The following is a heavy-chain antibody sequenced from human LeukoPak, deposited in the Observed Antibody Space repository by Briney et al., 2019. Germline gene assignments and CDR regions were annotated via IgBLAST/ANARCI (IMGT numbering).Heavy chain of an antibody. J-gene: IGHJ4*02. V-gene: IGHV3-21*01. Sequence: GGSLRLSCAGSGFTFSNYSINWVRQAPGKGLEWVSSISPSSHYIYYADSVRGRFTISRDVSKKTLYLQMNSLGPEDSAVYYCVKEQAYGYYRTSDYWGPGTLVTVSS. D-gene: IGHD3-3*01. CDR3: VKEQAYGYYRTSDY. CDR1: GFTFSNYS. CDR2: ISPSSHYI.